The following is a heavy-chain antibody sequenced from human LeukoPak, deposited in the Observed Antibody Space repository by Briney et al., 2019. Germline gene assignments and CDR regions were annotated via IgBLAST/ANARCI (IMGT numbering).Heavy chain of an antibody. V-gene: IGHV3-15*01. Sequence: GGSLRLSCSASGFTFINARMTWVRQAPGKGLEWVGRIKSKADGGTTDYAAPVKGRFTISRDDSKNTLNLQMNSLKTEDTAVYYCTTVKEANDAFEIWGQGTMVTVSS. J-gene: IGHJ3*02. CDR1: GFTFINAR. CDR3: TTVKEANDAFEI. CDR2: IKSKADGGTT.